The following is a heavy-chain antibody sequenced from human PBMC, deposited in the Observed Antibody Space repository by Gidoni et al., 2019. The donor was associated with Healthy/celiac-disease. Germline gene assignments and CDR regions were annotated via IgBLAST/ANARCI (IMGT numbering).Heavy chain of an antibody. D-gene: IGHD1-26*01. J-gene: IGHJ6*02. CDR1: GGTFSSYT. V-gene: IGHV1-69*02. Sequence: QVQLVQSGAEGKKPGSSEKVSCKASGGTFSSYTISWVRQAPGQGLEWMGRIIPILGIANYAQKFQGRVTITADKSTSTAYMELSSLRSEDTAVYYCASARSGRGPGSLYGMDVWGQGTTVTVSS. CDR2: IIPILGIA. CDR3: ASARSGRGPGSLYGMDV.